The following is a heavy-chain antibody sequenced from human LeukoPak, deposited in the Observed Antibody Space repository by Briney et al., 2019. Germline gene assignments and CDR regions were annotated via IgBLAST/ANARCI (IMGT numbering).Heavy chain of an antibody. V-gene: IGHV2-70*11. D-gene: IGHD6-13*01. CDR2: IDWDGDK. Sequence: ESGPALVKPTQTLTLTCTFSGFSLSTSGMCVSWICQPPGKALEWLARIDWDGDKYYNTSLKTRLTISKDTSKNQVVLTMTNMDPVDTATYYCARIRGSRYYFDYWGQGTLVTVSS. CDR1: GFSLSTSGMC. CDR3: ARIRGSRYYFDY. J-gene: IGHJ4*02.